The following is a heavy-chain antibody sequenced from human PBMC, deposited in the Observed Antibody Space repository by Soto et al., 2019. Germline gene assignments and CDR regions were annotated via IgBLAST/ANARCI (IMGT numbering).Heavy chain of an antibody. D-gene: IGHD6-6*01. CDR3: AGVPDSSVAARPFYY. CDR2: IKEDGSEK. Sequence: EVQLVESGGGLVQPGGSLRLSCAASGFTFSTYWMSWVRQAPGKGLEWVANIKEDGSEKYYVDSVKGGFTISRDNAKNSLDLQMNSLRVVDTAVYYCAGVPDSSVAARPFYYWVQGTLVTVSS. V-gene: IGHV3-7*01. CDR1: GFTFSTYW. J-gene: IGHJ4*02.